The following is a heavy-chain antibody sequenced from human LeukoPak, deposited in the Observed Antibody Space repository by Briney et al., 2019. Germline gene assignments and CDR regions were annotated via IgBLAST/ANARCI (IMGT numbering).Heavy chain of an antibody. CDR3: ATPPHGYSSTWYSYYFDY. J-gene: IGHJ4*02. Sequence: PSVTLSSNVSGETLTELSMHWVRQAPGKGIEWMGGFDPVDGKTIYAQKSQGRVTVTEDTSSDTAYMELSSLRSEDTAVYYCATPPHGYSSTWYSYYFDYWGQGTLVTVSS. D-gene: IGHD6-13*01. CDR2: FDPVDGKT. V-gene: IGHV1-24*01. CDR1: GETLTELS.